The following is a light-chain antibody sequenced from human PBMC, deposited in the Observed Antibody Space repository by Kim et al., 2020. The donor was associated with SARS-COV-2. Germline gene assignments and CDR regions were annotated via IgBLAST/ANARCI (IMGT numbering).Light chain of an antibody. CDR3: CSYQGSWV. Sequence: PGQSTTTSCTGTSSDIGSHNRVSWNQQHPGKAPKLMIDEVYQRPSGVSNRFSGSKSGNTASLTISGLQAEDEADYYCCSYQGSWVFGGGTQLTVL. CDR2: EVY. J-gene: IGLJ3*02. CDR1: SSDIGSHNR. V-gene: IGLV2-23*02.